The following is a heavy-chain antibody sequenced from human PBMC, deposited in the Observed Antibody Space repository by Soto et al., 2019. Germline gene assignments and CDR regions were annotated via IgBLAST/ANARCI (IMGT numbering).Heavy chain of an antibody. D-gene: IGHD3-10*01. CDR1: GGTVSSYA. J-gene: IGHJ4*02. CDR3: ARDLSSDSTGFRGYDL. CDR2: FIPIFVSA. V-gene: IGHV1-69*01. Sequence: QVHLVQSGAEVKKAGSSVKVSCKASGGTVSSYAITWVRQASGKGLEWMGVFIPIFVSAHYAQKFQGRVTITADESTSTAYMELSGLRSEDTAIYYCARDLSSDSTGFRGYDLWGQGTLVTVSS.